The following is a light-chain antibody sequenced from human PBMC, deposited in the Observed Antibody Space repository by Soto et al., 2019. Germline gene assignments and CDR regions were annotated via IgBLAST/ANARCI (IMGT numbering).Light chain of an antibody. CDR1: QSISSW. CDR2: DAS. CDR3: QQYNSYSRYT. Sequence: DIQMTQSPSTLSASVGDRVTITCRASQSISSWLAWYQQKPGKAPKLLIYDASSLESGVPSRFSGSGSGTEFTLNISSLQPDDFATYYCQQYNSYSRYTFGQVTKLELK. J-gene: IGKJ2*01. V-gene: IGKV1-5*01.